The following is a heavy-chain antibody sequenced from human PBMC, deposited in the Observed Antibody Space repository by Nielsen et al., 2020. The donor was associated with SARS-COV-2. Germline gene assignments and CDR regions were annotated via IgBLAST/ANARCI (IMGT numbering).Heavy chain of an antibody. D-gene: IGHD6-13*01. V-gene: IGHV3-30*18. J-gene: IGHJ5*02. CDR1: GFTFSSYG. Sequence: GESLKISCAASGFTFSSYGMHWVRQAPGKGLEWVAVISYDGSNKYYADSVKGRFTISRDNSKNTLYLQMNSLRAEDTAVYYCAKDNVAAEENWFDPWGQGTLVTVSS. CDR3: AKDNVAAEENWFDP. CDR2: ISYDGSNK.